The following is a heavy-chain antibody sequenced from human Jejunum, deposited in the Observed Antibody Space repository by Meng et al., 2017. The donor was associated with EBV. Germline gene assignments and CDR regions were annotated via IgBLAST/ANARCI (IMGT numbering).Heavy chain of an antibody. CDR1: GDSITRGAYL. Sequence: QGPGSGSVTPSQPLSLTGAVSGDSITRGAYLWSWIRQPPGKGLEWIGNIYHIGSTYYNPSLKSRVTISVDRSKNQFSLKLTSVTAADTAVYYCARGGPDFGDYVPFDYWGQGTLVTVSS. CDR3: ARGGPDFGDYVPFDY. D-gene: IGHD4-17*01. J-gene: IGHJ4*02. V-gene: IGHV4-30-2*01. CDR2: IYHIGST.